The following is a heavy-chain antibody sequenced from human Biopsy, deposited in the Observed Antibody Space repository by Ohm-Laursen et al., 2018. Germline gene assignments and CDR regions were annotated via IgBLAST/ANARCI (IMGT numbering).Heavy chain of an antibody. CDR1: GESSSSYF. J-gene: IGHJ6*02. CDR3: ARGSGYFKLDV. CDR2: INQSGST. V-gene: IGHV4-34*01. Sequence: SQTLSLTCAVNGESSSSYFWNWIRQPPGKGLEWIGEINQSGSTKYNPSLKRRATLSADSSNSQFSLRLTSVTAADTAIYYCARGSGYFKLDVWGQGTTVPVSS. D-gene: IGHD5-12*01.